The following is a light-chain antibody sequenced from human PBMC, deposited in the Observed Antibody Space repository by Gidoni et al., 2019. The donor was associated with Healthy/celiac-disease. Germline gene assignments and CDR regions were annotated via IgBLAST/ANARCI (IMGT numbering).Light chain of an antibody. CDR3: QQYGSSPVA. J-gene: IGKJ4*01. V-gene: IGKV3-20*01. CDR1: QSVSSSY. Sequence: EIVLTQSPGTLSLSPGERATLSCRASQSVSSSYLAWYQQKPGQAPRLLLYGASSRATGIPDRFSGSGSGTDFTLTISRLGPEDFAVYYCQQYGSSPVAFGGGTKVEIK. CDR2: GAS.